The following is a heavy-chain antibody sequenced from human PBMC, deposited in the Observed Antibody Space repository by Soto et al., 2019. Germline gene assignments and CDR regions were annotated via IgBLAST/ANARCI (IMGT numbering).Heavy chain of an antibody. Sequence: ASVKVSCKASGYTFTSYAMHWVRQAPGQRLEWMGWINAGNGNTKYSQKFQGRVTITRDTSASTAYMELSSLRAEDTAVYYCARDKRDLRFLEWSYYFDYWGQGTLVTVSS. CDR1: GYTFTSYA. V-gene: IGHV1-3*01. D-gene: IGHD3-3*01. J-gene: IGHJ4*02. CDR3: ARDKRDLRFLEWSYYFDY. CDR2: INAGNGNT.